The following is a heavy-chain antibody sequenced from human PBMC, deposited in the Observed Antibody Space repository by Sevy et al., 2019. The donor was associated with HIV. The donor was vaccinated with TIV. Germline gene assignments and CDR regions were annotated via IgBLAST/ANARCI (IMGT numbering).Heavy chain of an antibody. CDR3: ARDRHYGGNLVFAFDI. CDR1: GFIFRSYW. D-gene: IGHD2-21*02. CDR2: IKLDGSDK. V-gene: IGHV3-7*01. Sequence: GGSLGLSCAASGFIFRSYWMSWVRQAPGKGPEWVANIKLDGSDKNYVDAVKGRFTISRDNAKNSLYLQMNRLRDEDTAVYYCARDRHYGGNLVFAFDIWGQGTMVTVSS. J-gene: IGHJ3*02.